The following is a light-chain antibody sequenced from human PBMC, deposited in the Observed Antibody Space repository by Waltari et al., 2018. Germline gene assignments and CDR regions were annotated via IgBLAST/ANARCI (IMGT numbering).Light chain of an antibody. V-gene: IGLV2-14*03. CDR1: SSDVGGYNF. CDR3: SSFTSSTTLYV. J-gene: IGLJ1*01. Sequence: QSALTQPASVSGSPGQSITISCTGTSSDVGGYNFVSWYQQHPGKAPKLMIYDVGNRPSGISNRFSGSKSGNTASLTISGLQAEDEADYYCSSFTSSTTLYVLGTGTKVTVL. CDR2: DVG.